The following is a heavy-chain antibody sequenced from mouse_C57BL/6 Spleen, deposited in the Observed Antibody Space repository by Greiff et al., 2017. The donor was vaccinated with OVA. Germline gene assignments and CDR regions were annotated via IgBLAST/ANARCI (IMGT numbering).Heavy chain of an antibody. CDR3: ARGDTTVVPLYYFDY. CDR1: GYTFTSSW. D-gene: IGHD1-1*01. V-gene: IGHV1-69*01. J-gene: IGHJ2*01. Sequence: QVQLQQPGAELVMPGASVKLSCKASGYTFTSSWMHWVKQRPGPGLEWIGEIDPSDSYTNYNQKFKGKSTLTVDKSSSTAYMQLSSLTSEDSAVYYCARGDTTVVPLYYFDYWGQGTTLTVSS. CDR2: IDPSDSYT.